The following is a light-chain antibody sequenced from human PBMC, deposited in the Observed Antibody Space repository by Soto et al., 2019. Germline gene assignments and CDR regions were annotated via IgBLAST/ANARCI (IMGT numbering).Light chain of an antibody. CDR3: QRRGT. Sequence: EMVLTQSPATLSVSPGERATLSCRASQSLSNNLAWYQQKPGQAPRLLIYGASTRATGIPARFSGSGSGTDFTLTISSLQSEDFAVYHCQRRGTFGQGTKVEIK. CDR1: QSLSNN. CDR2: GAS. V-gene: IGKV3-15*01. J-gene: IGKJ1*01.